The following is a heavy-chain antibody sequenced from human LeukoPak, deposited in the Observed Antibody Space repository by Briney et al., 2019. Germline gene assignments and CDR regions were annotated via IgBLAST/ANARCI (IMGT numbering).Heavy chain of an antibody. D-gene: IGHD3-9*01. Sequence: SVKVSCKASGGTFSCYAISWVRQAPGQGLEWMGGIIPIFGTANYAQKFQGRVTITADESTSTAYMELSSLRSEDTAVYYCARIGYDILPGYYYYYYMDVWGKGTTVTISS. CDR1: GGTFSCYA. V-gene: IGHV1-69*13. J-gene: IGHJ6*03. CDR2: IIPIFGTA. CDR3: ARIGYDILPGYYYYYYMDV.